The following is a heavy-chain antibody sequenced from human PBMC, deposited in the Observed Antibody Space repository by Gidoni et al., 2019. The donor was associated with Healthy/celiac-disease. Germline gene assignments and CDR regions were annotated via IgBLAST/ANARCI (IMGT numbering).Heavy chain of an antibody. CDR3: ARARGYDSSGQLVDY. D-gene: IGHD3-22*01. J-gene: IGHJ4*02. V-gene: IGHV1-2*02. CDR2: INPNSGGT. Sequence: GQGLEWMGWINPNSGGTNYAQKFQGRVTMTRDTSISTAYMELSRLRSDDTAVYYCARARGYDSSGQLVDYWGQGTLVTVSS.